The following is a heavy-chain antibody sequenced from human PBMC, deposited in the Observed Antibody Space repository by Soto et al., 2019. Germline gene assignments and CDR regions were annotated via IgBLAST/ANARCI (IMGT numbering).Heavy chain of an antibody. CDR1: GGSFSGYY. D-gene: IGHD2-15*01. Sequence: SETLSLTCAVYGGSFSGYYWSWIRQPPGKGLEWIGEINHSGSTNYNPSLKSRVTISVDTSKNQFSLKLSSVTAADTAAYYCARSRSHSKIYCSGGSCYSGSRYFDYWGQGTLVTVSS. CDR2: INHSGST. V-gene: IGHV4-34*01. CDR3: ARSRSHSKIYCSGGSCYSGSRYFDY. J-gene: IGHJ4*02.